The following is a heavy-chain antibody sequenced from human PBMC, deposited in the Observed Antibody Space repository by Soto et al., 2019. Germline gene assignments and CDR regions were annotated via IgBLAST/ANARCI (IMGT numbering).Heavy chain of an antibody. D-gene: IGHD3-10*01. CDR2: ISFDGRNT. J-gene: IGHJ4*02. CDR3: ARDFGY. Sequence: GGALRLSCAASGFTFSRYGMHWVRQAPGKGLEWVVVISFDGRNTYYADSVKGRFTISRDNSKNTLYLQMTSLRAEDTAVYYCARDFGYWGQGTLVTVSS. CDR1: GFTFSRYG. V-gene: IGHV3-30*03.